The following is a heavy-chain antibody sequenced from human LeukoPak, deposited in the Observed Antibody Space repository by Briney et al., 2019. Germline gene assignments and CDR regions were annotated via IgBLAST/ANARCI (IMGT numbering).Heavy chain of an antibody. D-gene: IGHD3-10*01. CDR1: GFTFSSYE. Sequence: GGSLRLSCAASGFTFSSYEMNWVRQAPGKGLEWVSYISSSGSTIYYADSVKGRFTISRDNAKNSLYLQMNSLRAEDMAVYYCAELGITILRGVWGKGTTVTITS. V-gene: IGHV3-48*03. J-gene: IGHJ6*04. CDR3: AELGITILRGV. CDR2: ISSSGSTI.